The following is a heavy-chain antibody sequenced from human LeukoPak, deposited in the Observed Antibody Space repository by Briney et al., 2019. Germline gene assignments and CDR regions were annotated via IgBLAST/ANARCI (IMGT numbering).Heavy chain of an antibody. D-gene: IGHD6-6*01. CDR2: MNPNSGNT. J-gene: IGHJ4*02. CDR3: ARGLRQLALPGGYYFDY. Sequence: ASVKVSCKASGYTFTSYDINWVRQATGQGLEWMGWMNPNSGNTGYAQKFQGRVTITRNTSISTAYMELSSLRSEDTAVYYCARGLRQLALPGGYYFDYWGQGTLVTVCS. V-gene: IGHV1-8*03. CDR1: GYTFTSYD.